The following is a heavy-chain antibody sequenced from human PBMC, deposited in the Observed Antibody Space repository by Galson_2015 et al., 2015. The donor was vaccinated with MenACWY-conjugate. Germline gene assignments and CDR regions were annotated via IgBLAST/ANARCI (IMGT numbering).Heavy chain of an antibody. D-gene: IGHD3-16*01. CDR3: ARVKKQGESDYFWGSYAY. CDR1: GYTFSSYG. CDR2: ISTNNGNT. V-gene: IGHV1-18*04. J-gene: IGHJ4*02. Sequence: SVKVSCKASGYTFSSYGISWVRQAPGQGPEWMGWISTNNGNTNYAQKFQGRVTMTTDTATSTAYMELRSLRSDDTAVYYCARVKKQGESDYFWGSYAYWGQGTLLTVSS.